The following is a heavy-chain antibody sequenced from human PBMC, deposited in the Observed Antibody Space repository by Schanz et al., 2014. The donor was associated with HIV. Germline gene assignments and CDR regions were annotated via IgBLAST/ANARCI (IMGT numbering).Heavy chain of an antibody. CDR2: ISGSSIT. V-gene: IGHV3-23*01. CDR3: ARDLGLITRIATVRLDY. CDR1: GFTFSNYA. D-gene: IGHD2-21*01. Sequence: EVQLLESGGHLVQPGGSLRLSCTVSGFTFSNYAMTWVRQAPGKGLEWVSAISGSSITYSADSVKGRSTISRDNAQNSLYLQLNSLRAEDTAVYYCARDLGLITRIATVRLDYWGHGTLVTVSS. J-gene: IGHJ4*01.